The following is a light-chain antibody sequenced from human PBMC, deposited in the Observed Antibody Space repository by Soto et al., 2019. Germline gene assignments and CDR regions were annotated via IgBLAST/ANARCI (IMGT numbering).Light chain of an antibody. CDR1: QSVSSSY. CDR2: GAS. V-gene: IGKV3-20*01. CDR3: QQYGSSLT. Sequence: EIVLTQSPGTLSLSPGGRVTLSCRASQSVSSSYLAWYQQKPGQAPRLLIYGASSRATGIPDRFSGSGSGTDFTLTISRLEPEDFAVDYCQQYGSSLTFGQGTKVDIK. J-gene: IGKJ1*01.